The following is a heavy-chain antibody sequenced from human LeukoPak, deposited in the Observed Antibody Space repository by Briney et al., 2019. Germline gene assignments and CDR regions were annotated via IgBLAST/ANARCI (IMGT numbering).Heavy chain of an antibody. CDR3: AREYYSSGSYYNVGY. CDR2: INWNGGRT. D-gene: IGHD3-10*01. V-gene: IGHV3-20*04. CDR1: GFTFDDYG. Sequence: PGGSLRLSCAASGFTFDDYGMSWVRQAPGKGLEWVSGINWNGGRTGYADSVKGRFTISRDNAKKSLYAQMNSLRAEDTALYYCAREYYSSGSYYNVGYWGQGTLVTVSS. J-gene: IGHJ4*02.